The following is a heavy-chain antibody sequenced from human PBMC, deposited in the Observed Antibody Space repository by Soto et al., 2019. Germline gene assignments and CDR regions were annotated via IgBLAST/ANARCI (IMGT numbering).Heavy chain of an antibody. CDR3: ARGVDYYATSGYFSLDS. V-gene: IGHV4-59*01. D-gene: IGHD3-16*01. Sequence: SETLSLTCNLSGGSFHNFYWLWIRQPPGKGLEWVGHVHYSGSTNYSPSLNSRAAISLDTSKSQLSLKLRSVTAADTAMYFCARGVDYYATSGYFSLDSWGQGIPVTVSS. CDR1: GGSFHNFY. J-gene: IGHJ4*02. CDR2: VHYSGST.